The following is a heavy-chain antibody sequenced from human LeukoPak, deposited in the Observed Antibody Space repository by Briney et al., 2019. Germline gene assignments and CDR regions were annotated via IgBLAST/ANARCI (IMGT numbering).Heavy chain of an antibody. CDR3: ARENCSGGSCYYMDV. J-gene: IGHJ6*03. D-gene: IGHD2-15*01. CDR1: GYTFTGYY. Sequence: ASVKVSCKASGYTFTGYYMHWVRQAPGQGLEWMGWINPNSGGTNYAQKFQGRVTMTRDTSISTAYMELSRLRSDDTAVYYCARENCSGGSCYYMDVWGKGTTVTISS. V-gene: IGHV1-2*02. CDR2: INPNSGGT.